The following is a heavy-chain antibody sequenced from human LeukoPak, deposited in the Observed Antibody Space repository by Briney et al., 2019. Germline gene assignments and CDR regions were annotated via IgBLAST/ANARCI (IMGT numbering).Heavy chain of an antibody. CDR1: GFTVSSNY. Sequence: GGSLRLSCAASGFTVSSNYMSWVRQAPGKGLEWVSVIYSGGSTYYAGSVKGRFTISRDNSKNTLYLQMNSLRAEDTAVYYCARGYVSPDAFDVWGQGTMVTVSS. D-gene: IGHD3-16*01. V-gene: IGHV3-53*01. CDR2: IYSGGST. J-gene: IGHJ3*01. CDR3: ARGYVSPDAFDV.